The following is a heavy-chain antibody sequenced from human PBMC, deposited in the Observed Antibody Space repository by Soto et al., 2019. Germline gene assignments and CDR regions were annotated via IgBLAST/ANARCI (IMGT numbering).Heavy chain of an antibody. CDR3: AIDRQFTGWLSAQTFDY. V-gene: IGHV3-23*01. D-gene: IGHD6-19*01. Sequence: EVQLLESGGGLVQPGGSLRLSCAVSGFTFNSHAMSWVRQAPGKGLECVSTISGSDGSTNYADSVKGRFTISRDKSKSTLYLQMTSLRAEDTAVYYCAIDRQFTGWLSAQTFDYWGQGTQVTVSP. CDR1: GFTFNSHA. CDR2: ISGSDGST. J-gene: IGHJ4*02.